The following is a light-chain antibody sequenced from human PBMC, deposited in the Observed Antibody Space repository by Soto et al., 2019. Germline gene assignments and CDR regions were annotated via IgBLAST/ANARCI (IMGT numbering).Light chain of an antibody. V-gene: IGKV1-27*01. Sequence: DIQMTQSPSSLSASVGDRVTITCRASQGISNYLAWYQQKPGKVTKLLIYAASTLQSGVPSRFSGSGSGTDFTLTISGLHHEDVETYYCKQYKSAPRTFCTGTKVDIK. CDR1: QGISNY. J-gene: IGKJ3*01. CDR3: KQYKSAPRT. CDR2: AAS.